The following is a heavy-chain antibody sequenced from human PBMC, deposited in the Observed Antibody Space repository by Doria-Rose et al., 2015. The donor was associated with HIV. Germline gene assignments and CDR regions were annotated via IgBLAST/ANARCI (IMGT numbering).Heavy chain of an antibody. Sequence: QVQLQESGPGLVKPSETLSLTCTVSGGSVASGTPYWDWIRQTPGKGLEWIGTIYYSGTTYYNPSLRGRVTISLHTSKNQYSLKLISVTAADTGVYYCAKQAVNWFDPWGQGILVTVSS. CDR1: GGSVASGTPY. V-gene: IGHV4-39*01. CDR3: AKQAVNWFDP. J-gene: IGHJ5*02. D-gene: IGHD6-25*01. CDR2: IYYSGTT.